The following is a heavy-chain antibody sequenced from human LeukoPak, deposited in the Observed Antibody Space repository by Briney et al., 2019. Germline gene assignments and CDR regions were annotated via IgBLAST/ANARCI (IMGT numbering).Heavy chain of an antibody. V-gene: IGHV4-34*01. Sequence: PSETLSLTCAVYGCSFSGYYWSWIRQPPGKGLEWIGEINHSGITNYNPSRKSRVTISVDTSKNQFSLKLSSVTAADTAVYYCATDRPTTVTTRFRYYFDYWGQGTLVTVSS. J-gene: IGHJ4*02. CDR2: INHSGIT. D-gene: IGHD4-17*01. CDR3: ATDRPTTVTTRFRYYFDY. CDR1: GCSFSGYY.